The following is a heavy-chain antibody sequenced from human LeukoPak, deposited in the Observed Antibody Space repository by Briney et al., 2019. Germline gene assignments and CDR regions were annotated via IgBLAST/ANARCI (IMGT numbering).Heavy chain of an antibody. CDR2: IYYTGST. Sequence: SETLSLTCTVSGGSISSYHWSWIWQPPGKGLEWIGYIYYTGSTNYNPSLKSRVTISIDTSKNQFSLKLNSVTAADTAVYYCASQSGSSGWHGYWGQGTLVTVSS. D-gene: IGHD6-19*01. J-gene: IGHJ4*02. V-gene: IGHV4-59*08. CDR3: ASQSGSSGWHGY. CDR1: GGSISSYH.